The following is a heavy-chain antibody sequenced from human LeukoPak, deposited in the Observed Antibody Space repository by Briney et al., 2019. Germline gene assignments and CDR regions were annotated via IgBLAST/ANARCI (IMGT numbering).Heavy chain of an antibody. V-gene: IGHV4-59*01. CDR2: IYYSGST. D-gene: IGHD3-22*01. CDR1: GGSISSYY. J-gene: IGHJ4*02. Sequence: PSETLSPTCTVSGGSISSYYWSWIRQPPGKGLEWIGYIYYSGSTNYNPSLKSRVTISVDTSKNQFSLKLSSVTAADTAVYYCAGGGDPGLYYYDSSGYPDCWGQGTLVTVSS. CDR3: AGGGDPGLYYYDSSGYPDC.